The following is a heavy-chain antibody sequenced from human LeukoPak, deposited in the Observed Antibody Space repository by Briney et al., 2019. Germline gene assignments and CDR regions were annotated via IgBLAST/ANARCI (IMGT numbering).Heavy chain of an antibody. CDR2: IIPIFGTA. J-gene: IGHJ4*02. D-gene: IGHD6-13*01. CDR3: AGAAAGFESDY. V-gene: IGHV1-69*13. CDR1: GGTFSSYA. Sequence: ASVKASCKASGGTFSSYAISWVRQAPGQGLEWMGGIIPIFGTANYAQKFQGRVTITADESTSTAYMELSSLRSEDTAVYYCAGAAAGFESDYWGQGTLVTVSS.